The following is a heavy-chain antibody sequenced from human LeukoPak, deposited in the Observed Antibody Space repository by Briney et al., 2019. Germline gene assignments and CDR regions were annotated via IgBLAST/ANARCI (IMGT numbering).Heavy chain of an antibody. D-gene: IGHD6-19*01. Sequence: ASVKVSCKASGYTFTGYYMHWVRQAPGQGLEWMGWMNPNSGGTNYAQKFQGRVTMTRDTSISTAYMELSRLRSDDTAVYYCARDRTRTGYSSGWYHDYWGQGTLVSVSS. V-gene: IGHV1-2*02. CDR1: GYTFTGYY. J-gene: IGHJ4*02. CDR2: MNPNSGGT. CDR3: ARDRTRTGYSSGWYHDY.